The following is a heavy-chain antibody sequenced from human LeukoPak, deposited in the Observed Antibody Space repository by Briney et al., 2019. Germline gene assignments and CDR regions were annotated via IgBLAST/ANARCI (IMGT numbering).Heavy chain of an antibody. Sequence: GGSLRLSCAASGFTFSSYGMHWVRQAPGKGLQWVAVISYDGSNKYYADSVKGRFTISRDNSKNTLYLQMNSLRAEDTAVYYCALGQQQEYWGQGTLVTVSS. CDR2: ISYDGSNK. CDR3: ALGQQQEY. D-gene: IGHD6-13*01. J-gene: IGHJ4*02. CDR1: GFTFSSYG. V-gene: IGHV3-30*03.